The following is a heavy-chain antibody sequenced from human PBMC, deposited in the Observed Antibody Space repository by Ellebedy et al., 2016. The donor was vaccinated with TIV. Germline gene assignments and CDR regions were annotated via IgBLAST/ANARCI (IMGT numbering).Heavy chain of an antibody. V-gene: IGHV3-7*01. CDR1: GFTFSSYW. J-gene: IGHJ3*02. CDR3: ARDRLVGYHAFDI. Sequence: GESLKISCAASGFTFSSYWMSWVRQAPGKGLEWVANIKQDGSEKYYVDSVKGRFTISRDNAKNSLYLQMNSLRAEDTAVYYCARDRLVGYHAFDIWGQGTMVTVSS. D-gene: IGHD6-25*01. CDR2: IKQDGSEK.